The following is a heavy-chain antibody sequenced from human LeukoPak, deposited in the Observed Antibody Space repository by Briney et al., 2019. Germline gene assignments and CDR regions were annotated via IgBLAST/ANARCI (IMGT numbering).Heavy chain of an antibody. Sequence: PGGSLRLSCAASGFTFSNYWMHWVRQAPGKGLVWVSRINSDGSSTSYADSVKGRFTISRDSAKNTLYLQMNSLRVEDMAVYYCERGYNDFWSGYIDYWGKGSLVTVPS. CDR3: ERGYNDFWSGYIDY. CDR1: GFTFSNYW. CDR2: INSDGSST. D-gene: IGHD3-3*01. J-gene: IGHJ4*02. V-gene: IGHV3-74*01.